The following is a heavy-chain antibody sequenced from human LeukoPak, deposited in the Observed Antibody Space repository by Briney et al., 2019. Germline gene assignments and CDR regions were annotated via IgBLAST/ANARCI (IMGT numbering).Heavy chain of an antibody. V-gene: IGHV3-74*01. CDR1: GFTVDSNY. Sequence: GGSLRLSCAASGFTVDSNYLSWVRQAPGKGLVWVSHINSDGSWTSYADSVKGRFTISKDNAKNTVYLQMNNLRAEDTAVYYCVSFYETYWGRGTLVTVSS. J-gene: IGHJ4*02. CDR3: VSFYETY. CDR2: INSDGSWT. D-gene: IGHD2/OR15-2a*01.